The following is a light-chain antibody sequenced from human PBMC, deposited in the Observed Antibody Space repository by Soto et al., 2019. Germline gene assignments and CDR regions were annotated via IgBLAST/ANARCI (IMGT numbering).Light chain of an antibody. Sequence: DIPMTQSPSSLSASVGDRVSITCQASQDIRKYLNWYQQKQGKAPKLLIYDTSTLETGVPSRFSGSGSGTEFTLTIRSLQPEDIGTYFCQQYDNLPFTFGPGTKVDIK. CDR2: DTS. CDR3: QQYDNLPFT. V-gene: IGKV1-33*01. CDR1: QDIRKY. J-gene: IGKJ3*01.